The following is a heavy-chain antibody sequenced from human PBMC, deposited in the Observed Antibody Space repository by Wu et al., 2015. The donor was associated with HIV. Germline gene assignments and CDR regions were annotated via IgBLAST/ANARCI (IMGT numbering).Heavy chain of an antibody. V-gene: IGHV1-18*01. CDR3: ARGHYYDSSSSPTY. Sequence: VQLVQSGGEVKKPGASVKVARKASGYIFTDYGINWVRQAPGQGLEWMGWISAQNGNTKYAQKFQGRVTMTTHTSSSTAYMELRSLRSDDTAVYFCARGHYYDSSSSPTYWGLGTLVTVSS. CDR2: ISAQNGNT. D-gene: IGHD3-22*01. J-gene: IGHJ4*02. CDR1: GYIFTDYG.